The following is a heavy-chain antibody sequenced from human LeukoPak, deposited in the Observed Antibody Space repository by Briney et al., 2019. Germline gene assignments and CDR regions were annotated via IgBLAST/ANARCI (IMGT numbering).Heavy chain of an antibody. D-gene: IGHD2-2*01. CDR1: GFTFSSYA. J-gene: IGHJ5*02. CDR2: IRYDGSNK. V-gene: IGHV3-30*02. Sequence: GGPLRLSCAASGFTFSSYAMHWVRQAPGKGWEGGAFIRYDGSNKYYADSVKGRFTISRDNSKNTLYLQMNSLRAEDTAVYYCAKDFGSIVVVPAAMAWGQGTLVTVSS. CDR3: AKDFGSIVVVPAAMA.